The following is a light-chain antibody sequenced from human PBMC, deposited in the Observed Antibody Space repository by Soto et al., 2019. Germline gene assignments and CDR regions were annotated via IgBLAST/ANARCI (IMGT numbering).Light chain of an antibody. J-gene: IGKJ1*01. CDR1: QSVSSN. CDR2: GAS. CDR3: QTYNNWPPRT. Sequence: EIVMTQSPATLSVSPGERATLSCRASQSVSSNLAWYQQKPGQAPRLLIYGASTRATGIPARFSGSGSGTAFTLTISSVQSEDFAVYYCQTYNNWPPRTFGQGTKVEIK. V-gene: IGKV3-15*01.